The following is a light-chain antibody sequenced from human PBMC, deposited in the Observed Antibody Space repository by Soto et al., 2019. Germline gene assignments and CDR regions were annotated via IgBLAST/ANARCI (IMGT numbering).Light chain of an antibody. CDR3: QQSFSSPPWT. J-gene: IGKJ1*01. V-gene: IGKV1-39*01. CDR2: AAP. CDR1: QSISSY. Sequence: DIQMTQSKSSLSASVGDRVTITCRASQSISSYLNWYQQKPGKAPKLLIYAAPSLHSGVPSRFSGSGSGTDFTLTISSLQPEDFATYYCQQSFSSPPWTFGQGTKVDIK.